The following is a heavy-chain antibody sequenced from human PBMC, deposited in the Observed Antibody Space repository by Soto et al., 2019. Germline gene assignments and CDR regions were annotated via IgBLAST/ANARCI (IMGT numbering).Heavy chain of an antibody. J-gene: IGHJ4*02. Sequence: PGGSLRLSCAASGFTFSSYAMSWVRQAPGKGLEWVSAISGSGGSTYYADSVKGRFTISRDNSKNTLYLQMNSLRAEDTAVYYCAKDSAPAPPPLYCSSTSCSDLDYWGQGTLVTVSS. V-gene: IGHV3-23*01. CDR3: AKDSAPAPPPLYCSSTSCSDLDY. CDR2: ISGSGGST. CDR1: GFTFSSYA. D-gene: IGHD2-2*01.